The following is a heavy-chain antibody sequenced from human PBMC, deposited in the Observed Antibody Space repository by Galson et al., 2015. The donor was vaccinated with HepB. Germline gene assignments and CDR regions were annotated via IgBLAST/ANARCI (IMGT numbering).Heavy chain of an antibody. CDR3: TRFYDSPYYFDY. J-gene: IGHJ4*02. CDR1: GFTFSSYW. CDR2: INLDGSGK. D-gene: IGHD5/OR15-5a*01. V-gene: IGHV3-7*03. Sequence: SLRLSCAASGFTFSSYWMSWVRQAPGKGLEWVANINLDGSGKYYVDSVKGRITISRDNAKNSLYLQMNSLRAEDTAVYYCTRFYDSPYYFDYWGQGTLVTVSS.